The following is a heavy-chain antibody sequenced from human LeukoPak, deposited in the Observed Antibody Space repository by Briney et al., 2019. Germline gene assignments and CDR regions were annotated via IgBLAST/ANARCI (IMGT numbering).Heavy chain of an antibody. D-gene: IGHD2-2*01. Sequence: ASVKVSCKASGYTFTSYGISWVRQAPGQGLEWMGWITAYTGNTNYAQKLQGRVTMTTDTSTSTAYMGLRSLRSDDTAVYYCARVSGPALFYYYYYYMDVWGKGTTVTVSS. CDR1: GYTFTSYG. J-gene: IGHJ6*03. V-gene: IGHV1-18*01. CDR2: ITAYTGNT. CDR3: ARVSGPALFYYYYYYMDV.